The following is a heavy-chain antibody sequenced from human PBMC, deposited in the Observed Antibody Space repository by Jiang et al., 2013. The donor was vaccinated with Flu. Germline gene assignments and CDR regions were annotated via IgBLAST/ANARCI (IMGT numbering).Heavy chain of an antibody. D-gene: IGHD3-3*01. CDR3: AKDETSKSMKFFNGLDV. CDR2: ITWNSRNV. Sequence: ESGGGLAQPGRSLRLSCAASGFIFGDYSMHWVRQAPGKGLEWVSGITWNSRNVAYADSVKGRFTISRDNGRDSLYLEMNSLRGEDTALYFCAKDETSKSMKFFNGLDVWGQGTTVTVSS. CDR1: GFIFGDYS. J-gene: IGHJ6*02. V-gene: IGHV3-9*01.